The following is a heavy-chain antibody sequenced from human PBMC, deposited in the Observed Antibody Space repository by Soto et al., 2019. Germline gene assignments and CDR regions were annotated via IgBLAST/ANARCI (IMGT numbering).Heavy chain of an antibody. CDR3: TTDRWRIAVVVGATGYFNT. CDR2: IKSKSDGGTT. J-gene: IGHJ5*01. D-gene: IGHD2-15*01. CDR1: GFTFSDSW. Sequence: PGGSPRLSCAASGFTFSDSWMSWVRQAPGKGLDWVGRIKSKSDGGTTEYAAPVRGRFTISRDDSKNTLYLQMNSLKTEDTAVYYFTTDRWRIAVVVGATGYFNTWGHG. V-gene: IGHV3-15*01.